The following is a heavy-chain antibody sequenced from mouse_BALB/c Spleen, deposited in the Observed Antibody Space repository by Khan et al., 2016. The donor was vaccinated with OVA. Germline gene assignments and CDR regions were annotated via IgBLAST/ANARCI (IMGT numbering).Heavy chain of an antibody. CDR1: GYSITSEYA. Sequence: EVQLKESGPGLVKPSQSLSLTCTVTGYSITSEYAWNWIRQFPGNKLEWMGYINYSGNTRFNPSLKSRTSITRDTSKNQFFLQLNSVTTEDTATYAGASNDCYDYDPFAYWGQGTLVTVSA. D-gene: IGHD2-4*01. CDR3: ASNDCYDYDPFAY. V-gene: IGHV3-2*02. J-gene: IGHJ3*01. CDR2: INYSGNT.